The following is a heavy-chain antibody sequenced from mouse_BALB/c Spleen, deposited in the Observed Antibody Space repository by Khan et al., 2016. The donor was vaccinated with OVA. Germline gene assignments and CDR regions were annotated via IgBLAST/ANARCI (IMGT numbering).Heavy chain of an antibody. V-gene: IGHV3-8*02. D-gene: IGHD1-1*01. Sequence: VQLKESGPSLVKPSQTLSLTCSVTGDSITNGYSNWIRKFPGNELEYMGYISYSGTTYYNPSLKSRISITRDTSTKQYTLQLNPVTTEDTATSYCATGNFPFIYWGQGTLVTVSA. CDR2: ISYSGTT. J-gene: IGHJ3*01. CDR3: ATGNFPFIY. CDR1: GDSITNGY.